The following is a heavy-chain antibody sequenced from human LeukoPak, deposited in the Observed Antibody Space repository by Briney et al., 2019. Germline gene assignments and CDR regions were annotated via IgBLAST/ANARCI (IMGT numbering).Heavy chain of an antibody. Sequence: GGSLRLSCAASGFTFSSYAMSWVRQAPGKGLEWVSAISGSGGSTYYADSVKGRFTISRDNSKNTLYLQMNSLRAVDTAVYYCAKGRYCSSTSCYEAGGDYWGQGTLVTVSS. J-gene: IGHJ4*02. CDR2: ISGSGGST. CDR3: AKGRYCSSTSCYEAGGDY. CDR1: GFTFSSYA. V-gene: IGHV3-23*01. D-gene: IGHD2-2*01.